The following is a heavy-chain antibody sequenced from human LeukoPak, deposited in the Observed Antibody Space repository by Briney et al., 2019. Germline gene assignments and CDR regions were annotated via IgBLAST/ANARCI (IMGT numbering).Heavy chain of an antibody. CDR3: ARTYNLKRYNWNDWSVRYFDY. CDR1: GYTFNMYG. D-gene: IGHD1-20*01. V-gene: IGHV1-18*01. CDR2: ISAYNGNT. Sequence: GASVKVSCKASGYTFNMYGINWVRQAPGQGLEWMGWISAYNGNTNSAQKFQGRITMTTDTSTNTAYMELTSLRSDDTAVYYCARTYNLKRYNWNDWSVRYFDYWGQGTLVTVSS. J-gene: IGHJ4*02.